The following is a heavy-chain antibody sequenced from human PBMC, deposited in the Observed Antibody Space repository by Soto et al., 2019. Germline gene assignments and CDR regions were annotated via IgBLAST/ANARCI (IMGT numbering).Heavy chain of an antibody. D-gene: IGHD2-15*01. CDR2: IYHSGST. CDR1: GGSISSGGYS. J-gene: IGHJ4*02. V-gene: IGHV4-30-2*01. CDR3: ARAQVVAAQH. Sequence: QLQLQESGSELVKPSQTLSRTCAVSGGSISSGGYSWSWIRQTPGKGLEWIGYIYHSGSTYYNPSLKSRVTISVDRSKNQFSLKLSSVTAADTAVYYCARAQVVAAQHWGQGTLVTVSS.